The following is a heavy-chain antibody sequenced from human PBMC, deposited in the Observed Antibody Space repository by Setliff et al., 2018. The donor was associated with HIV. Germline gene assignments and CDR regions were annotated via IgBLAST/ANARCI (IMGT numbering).Heavy chain of an antibody. CDR3: TRDLPLIVSSGRGNR. D-gene: IGHD1-26*01. V-gene: IGHV3-21*01. J-gene: IGHJ5*02. Sequence: PGGSLRLSCAASGFNFSSHTMNWIRQAPGKGLEWVSSISSTGTYIYYADSMKGRFTISRDNAKNSLYLQMNSLRADDTAVYYCTRDLPLIVSSGRGNRWGQGTLVTVSS. CDR2: ISSTGTYI. CDR1: GFNFSSHT.